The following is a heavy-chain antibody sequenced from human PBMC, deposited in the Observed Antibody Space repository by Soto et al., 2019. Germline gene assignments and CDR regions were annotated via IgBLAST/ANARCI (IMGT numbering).Heavy chain of an antibody. CDR3: AKDRALAGIGYYDCSGAFDY. J-gene: IGHJ4*02. Sequence: EVQLLESGGGLVQPGGSLRLSCAASGFTFSSYAISLVRQAPGKGLEWVSAISGSGGSTYYAASLKGRFTISRDNSNNTLYQQMNRLRAGDTAVYYCAKDRALAGIGYYDCSGAFDYWGQGTLVTGSS. V-gene: IGHV3-23*01. CDR1: GFTFSSYA. CDR2: ISGSGGST. D-gene: IGHD3-22*01.